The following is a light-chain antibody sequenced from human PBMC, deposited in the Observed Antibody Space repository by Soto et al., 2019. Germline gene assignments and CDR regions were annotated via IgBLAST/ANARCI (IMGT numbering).Light chain of an antibody. CDR2: GAS. CDR3: QHYDGAPLT. Sequence: EIVLTQSPGTLSLSPGERATLSCRASQSVGGNYLAWYQQKPGQAPRLLSYGASSRATGIPDRFSGSGSGTDFTLIISRLDPEDFAVYYCQHYDGAPLTFGGGTNVEIK. V-gene: IGKV3-20*01. J-gene: IGKJ4*01. CDR1: QSVGGNY.